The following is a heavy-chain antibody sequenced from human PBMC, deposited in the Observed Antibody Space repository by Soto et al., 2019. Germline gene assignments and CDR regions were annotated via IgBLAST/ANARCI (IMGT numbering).Heavy chain of an antibody. CDR1: GFPFSSYA. CDR2: LSASGGST. CDR3: ANSFGPPGAYCYYYYGMDV. J-gene: IGHJ6*02. V-gene: IGHV3-23*01. D-gene: IGHD3-10*01. Sequence: GGSLRLSCAVSGFPFSSYAMSWVRQAPGKGLEWVSALSASGGSTYYADSVKGRFTISRDNSKNTLYLQMNSPRAEDTAEYYCANSFGPPGAYCYYYYGMDVWGQGTTVTVSS.